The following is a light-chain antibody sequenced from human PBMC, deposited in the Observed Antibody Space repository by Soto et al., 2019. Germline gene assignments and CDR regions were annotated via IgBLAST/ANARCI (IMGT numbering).Light chain of an antibody. V-gene: IGKV3-15*01. CDR1: QSVSSY. J-gene: IGKJ1*01. CDR2: GAS. Sequence: EIVLTQSPATLSLSPVERATLSCRASQSVSSYLAWYQQKPGQAPRLLIYGASTRATGIPARFGGSGSGTEFTLTISSLQSEDFAVYYCQQYGGSTRTFGQGTKVDIK. CDR3: QQYGGSTRT.